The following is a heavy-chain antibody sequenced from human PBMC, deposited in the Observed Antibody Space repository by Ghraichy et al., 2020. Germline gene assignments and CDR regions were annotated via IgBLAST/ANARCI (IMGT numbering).Heavy chain of an antibody. J-gene: IGHJ1*01. Sequence: LSLTCAASGFTFSTYWMHWVRQAPGKGLVWVSRLTADGSSTVYADSVKGRFTISRDNAKNTLYLQMNSLRAEDTAVYYCARDVAYSFHHWGQGTLVTVSS. CDR2: LTADGSST. CDR3: ARDVAYSFHH. V-gene: IGHV3-74*01. CDR1: GFTFSTYW. D-gene: IGHD2-15*01.